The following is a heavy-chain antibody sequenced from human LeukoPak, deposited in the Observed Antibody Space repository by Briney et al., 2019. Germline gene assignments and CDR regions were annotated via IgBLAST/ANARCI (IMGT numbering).Heavy chain of an antibody. CDR1: GFTFSSYA. V-gene: IGHV3-23*01. CDR3: AKDRVPAVVPAGEK. J-gene: IGHJ4*02. D-gene: IGHD2-2*01. Sequence: GGPLRLSCAASGFTFSSYAMSWVRQAPGKGLEWVSAIGGSGGSTYYADSVKGRFTISRDNSKNTLYLQMNSLRAEDTAVYYCAKDRVPAVVPAGEKWGQGTLVTVSS. CDR2: IGGSGGST.